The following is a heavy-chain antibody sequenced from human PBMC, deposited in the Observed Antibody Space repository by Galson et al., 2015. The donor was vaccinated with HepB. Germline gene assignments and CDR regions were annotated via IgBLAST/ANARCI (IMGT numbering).Heavy chain of an antibody. V-gene: IGHV3-33*01. J-gene: IGHJ5*02. CDR2: IWYDGSNK. D-gene: IGHD6-6*01. CDR1: GFTFSSYG. CDR3: ARDRGSSSSESWFDP. Sequence: SLRLSCAASGFTFSSYGMHWVRQAPGKGLEWVAVIWYDGSNKYYADSVKGRFTISRDNSKNTLYLQMNSLRAEDTAVYYCARDRGSSSSESWFDPWGQGTLVTVSS.